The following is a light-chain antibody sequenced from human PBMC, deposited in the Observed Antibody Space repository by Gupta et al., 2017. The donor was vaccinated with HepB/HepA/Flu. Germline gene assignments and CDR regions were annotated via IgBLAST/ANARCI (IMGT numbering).Light chain of an antibody. J-gene: IGLJ2*01. CDR2: ANN. CDR1: YSNIGATFD. V-gene: IGLV1-40*01. Sequence: QSVLTQSPSVSGAPGQRVTISCTGTYSNIGATFDVHWYQQLPGTAPKLHIEANNKRPSGVPDRFSCSKSGTSASLALTGRQAEDEAEDDCQSSANSLGGSGIFGGGTKMTVL. CDR3: QSSANSLGGSGI.